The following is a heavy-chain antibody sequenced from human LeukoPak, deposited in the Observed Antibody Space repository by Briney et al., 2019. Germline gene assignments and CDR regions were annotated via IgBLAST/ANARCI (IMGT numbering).Heavy chain of an antibody. D-gene: IGHD3-3*01. Sequence: GGSLRRSCAASGFTFSSYEMNWVRQAPGKGLEWISYISSSGSSIYYADSVKGRFTISRDNAQNSLFLELNSLRGEDTAVYYCARERNFYYFDYWGQGALVTVSS. CDR3: ARERNFYYFDY. J-gene: IGHJ4*02. V-gene: IGHV3-48*03. CDR1: GFTFSSYE. CDR2: ISSSGSSI.